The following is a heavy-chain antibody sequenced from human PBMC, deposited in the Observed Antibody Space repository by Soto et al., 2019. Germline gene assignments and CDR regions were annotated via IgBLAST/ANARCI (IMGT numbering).Heavy chain of an antibody. J-gene: IGHJ6*02. D-gene: IGHD3-3*01. Sequence: SETLSLTCTVSGGSISSGDYYWSWIRHPPGKGLEWIGYIYYSGSTYYNPSLKSRVTISVDTSKNQFSLKLSSVTAADTAVYYCASGLGYDFWSGFSGMDVWGQGTTVTVSS. CDR2: IYYSGST. V-gene: IGHV4-30-4*01. CDR3: ASGLGYDFWSGFSGMDV. CDR1: GGSISSGDYY.